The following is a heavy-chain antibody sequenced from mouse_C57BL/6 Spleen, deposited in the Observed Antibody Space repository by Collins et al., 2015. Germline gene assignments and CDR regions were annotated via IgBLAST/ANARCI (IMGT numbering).Heavy chain of an antibody. D-gene: IGHD3-2*02. J-gene: IGHJ3*01. CDR2: IYPRDGST. CDR1: GYTFTSYD. CDR3: ARASSGSWFAY. V-gene: IGHV1-85*01. Sequence: QVQLQQSGPELVKPGASVKLSCKASGYTFTSYDINWVKQRPGQGLEWIGWIYPRDGSTKYNEKFKGKATLTVDTSSSTAYMELHSLTSEDSAVYFCARASSGSWFAYWGQGTLVTVSA.